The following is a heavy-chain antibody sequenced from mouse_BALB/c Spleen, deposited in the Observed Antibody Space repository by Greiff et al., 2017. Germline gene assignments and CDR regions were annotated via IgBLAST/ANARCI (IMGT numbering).Heavy chain of an antibody. J-gene: IGHJ3*01. Sequence: VQLQQSGPELVKPGASVKIPCKASGYTFTDYNMDWVKQSHGKSLEWIGDINPNNGGTIYNQKFKGKATLTVDKSSSTAYMELRSLTSEDTAVYYCARGEGYGNSWCAYWGQGTLVTVSA. CDR2: INPNNGGT. CDR3: ARGEGYGNSWCAY. V-gene: IGHV1-18*01. D-gene: IGHD2-1*01. CDR1: GYTFTDYN.